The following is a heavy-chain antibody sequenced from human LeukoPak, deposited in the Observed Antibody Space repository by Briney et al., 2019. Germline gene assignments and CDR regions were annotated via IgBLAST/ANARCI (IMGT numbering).Heavy chain of an antibody. CDR2: INTNTRNP. Sequence: GASVKVSCKASGYTFTSYAMSWVRQAPGQGLEWMGWINTNTRNPTYAQGFAGRFVFSLDTAVTTAYLQISSLKAEDTAVYYCARERDRARVPFHYFDYWGQGTLVTVSS. D-gene: IGHD6-6*01. CDR3: ARERDRARVPFHYFDY. J-gene: IGHJ4*02. V-gene: IGHV7-4-1*02. CDR1: GYTFTSYA.